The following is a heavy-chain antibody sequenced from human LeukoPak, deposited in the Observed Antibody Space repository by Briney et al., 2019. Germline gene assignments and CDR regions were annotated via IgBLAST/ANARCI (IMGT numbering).Heavy chain of an antibody. V-gene: IGHV1-18*01. J-gene: IGHJ6*03. CDR2: ISAYNGNT. CDR1: GYTFTSYG. D-gene: IGHD3-9*01. CDR3: ARASYILTGYYLPYSYYYYMDV. Sequence: ASVKVSCKASGYTFTSYGISWVRQAPGQGLEWMGWISAYNGNTNYAQKLQGRVTMTTDTSTSTAYMELRSLRSDDTAVYYCARASYILTGYYLPYSYYYYMDVWGKGTTVTISS.